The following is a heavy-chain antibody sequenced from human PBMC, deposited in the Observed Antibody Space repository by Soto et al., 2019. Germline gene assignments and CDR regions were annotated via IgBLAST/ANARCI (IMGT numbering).Heavy chain of an antibody. CDR3: ARDGALEENYYYYGMDV. CDR2: ISAYNGNT. D-gene: IGHD1-1*01. CDR1: GYTFTIYG. J-gene: IGHJ6*02. V-gene: IGHV1-18*01. Sequence: ASVKVSCKASGYTFTIYGISWVLQAPGQGLEWMGWISAYNGNTNYAQKLQGRVTMTTDTSTSTAYMELRSLRSDDTAVYYCARDGALEENYYYYGMDVWGQGTTVTVSS.